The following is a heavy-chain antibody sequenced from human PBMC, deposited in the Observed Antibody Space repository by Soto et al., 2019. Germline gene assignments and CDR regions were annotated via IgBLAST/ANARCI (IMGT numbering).Heavy chain of an antibody. Sequence: VKVSCKASGGTFSSYAISWVRQAPGQGLEWMGGIIPIFGTANYAQKFQGRVTITADESTSTAYMELSSLRSEDTAVYYCARLDSSGSNGAFDIWGQGTMVTVSS. D-gene: IGHD3-22*01. CDR2: IIPIFGTA. CDR1: GGTFSSYA. V-gene: IGHV1-69*01. CDR3: ARLDSSGSNGAFDI. J-gene: IGHJ3*02.